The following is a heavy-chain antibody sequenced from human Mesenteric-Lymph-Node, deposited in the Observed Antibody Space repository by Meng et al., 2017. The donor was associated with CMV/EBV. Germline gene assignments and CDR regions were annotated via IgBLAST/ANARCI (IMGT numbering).Heavy chain of an antibody. CDR3: ARDRGSFDP. J-gene: IGHJ5*02. CDR1: GVTCSNFW. Sequence: LRLACEAAGVTCSNFWMHWVRQVPGKGQVWVSRVNSDGNRTSYADSVKGRFTISRDNAKNTLFLQMNSLRAEDTAMYYCARDRGSFDPWGQGTLVTVSS. V-gene: IGHV3-74*01. CDR2: VNSDGNRT.